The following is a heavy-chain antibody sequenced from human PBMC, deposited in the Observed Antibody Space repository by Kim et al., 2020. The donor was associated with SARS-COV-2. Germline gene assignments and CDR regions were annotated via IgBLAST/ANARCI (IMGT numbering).Heavy chain of an antibody. CDR1: GYRFTSYW. CDR3: ASSGYSWYFDL. J-gene: IGHJ2*01. Sequence: GESLKISCKGSGYRFTSYWISWVRQMPGKGLEWMGNIDPIDSYTNYSPSFQGHVTISADKSISTAYLQWGSLKASDTAIYYCASSGYSWYFDLWGRGTLV. V-gene: IGHV5-10-1*01. D-gene: IGHD3-22*01. CDR2: IDPIDSYT.